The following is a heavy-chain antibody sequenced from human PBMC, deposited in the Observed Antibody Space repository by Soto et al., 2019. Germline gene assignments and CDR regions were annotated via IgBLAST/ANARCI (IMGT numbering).Heavy chain of an antibody. CDR2: INPNSGGT. J-gene: IGHJ3*02. Sequence: ASVKVSCKASGYTFTGYYMHWVRQAPGQGLEWMGWINPNSGGTNYAQKFQGWVTMTRDTSISTAYMELSRLRSDDTAVYYCARGGITYYDILTGFPRYDAFDIWGQGTMVTV. D-gene: IGHD3-9*01. CDR1: GYTFTGYY. CDR3: ARGGITYYDILTGFPRYDAFDI. V-gene: IGHV1-2*04.